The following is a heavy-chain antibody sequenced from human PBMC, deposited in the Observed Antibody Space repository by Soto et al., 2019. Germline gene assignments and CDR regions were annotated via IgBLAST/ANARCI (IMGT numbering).Heavy chain of an antibody. Sequence: QFQLVQPGAEVKRPGASVKVSCKASGYTFTTYARHWVRQPPGQRLEWWGGINVGNGNTKYSTKFQGRVTITSDTSASTAYMELSSLTSEDTAVYYCARDPKVYCSGGSCYSSWFDPWGQGTLVTVSS. CDR2: INVGNGNT. D-gene: IGHD2-15*01. CDR1: GYTFTTYA. CDR3: ARDPKVYCSGGSCYSSWFDP. V-gene: IGHV1-3*01. J-gene: IGHJ5*02.